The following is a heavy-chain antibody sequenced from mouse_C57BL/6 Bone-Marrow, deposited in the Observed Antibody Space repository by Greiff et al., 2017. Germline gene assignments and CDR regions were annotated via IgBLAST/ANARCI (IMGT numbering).Heavy chain of an antibody. CDR3: AGAWFAY. CDR1: GFNINAYY. CDR2: IDPEDGET. Sequence: VPLQQSGAELVKPGASVKLSCTASGFNINAYYMHWVKLRPEQGLEWIGRIDPEDGETKYAPKFQGKATITADTSSNTAYLQLSSLTSEDTAVYYCAGAWFAYWGQGTLVTVSA. J-gene: IGHJ3*01. V-gene: IGHV14-2*01.